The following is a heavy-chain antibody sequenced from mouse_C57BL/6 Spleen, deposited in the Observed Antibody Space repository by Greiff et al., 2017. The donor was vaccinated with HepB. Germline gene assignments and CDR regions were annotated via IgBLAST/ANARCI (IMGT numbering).Heavy chain of an antibody. D-gene: IGHD2-5*01. CDR2: IHPNSGST. Sequence: QVQLQQPGAELVKPGASVKLSCKASGYTFPSYWMHWVKQRPGQGLEWIGMIHPNSGSTNYNEKFKSKATLTVDKSSSTAYMQLSSLTSEDSAVYYCAREGTYYSNYLDYWGQGTTLTVSS. V-gene: IGHV1-64*01. J-gene: IGHJ2*01. CDR1: GYTFPSYW. CDR3: AREGTYYSNYLDY.